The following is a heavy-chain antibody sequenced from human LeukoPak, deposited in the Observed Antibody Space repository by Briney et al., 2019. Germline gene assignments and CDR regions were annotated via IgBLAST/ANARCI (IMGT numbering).Heavy chain of an antibody. CDR1: GGSISSYY. Sequence: SETLSLTCTVSGGSISSYYWSWIRQPPGKGLEWIGYIYTSGSTNYNPSLKSRVTISVDTSKNQFSLKLSSVTAADTAVYYCARRQQLVEEWFDPWGQGTLVTVSS. CDR2: IYTSGST. V-gene: IGHV4-4*09. D-gene: IGHD6-13*01. CDR3: ARRQQLVEEWFDP. J-gene: IGHJ5*02.